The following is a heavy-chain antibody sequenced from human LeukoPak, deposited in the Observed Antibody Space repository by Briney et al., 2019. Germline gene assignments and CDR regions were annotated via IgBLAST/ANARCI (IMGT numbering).Heavy chain of an antibody. Sequence: PSETLSLTCAVYGGSFSGYYWSWIRQHPGKGLEWIGYIYYSGSTYYNPSLKSRVTISVDTSKNQFSLKLSSVTAADTAVYYCARGRRKRIAAAGAHNWFDPWGQGTLVTVSS. D-gene: IGHD6-13*01. CDR2: IYYSGST. J-gene: IGHJ5*02. CDR1: GGSFSGYY. CDR3: ARGRRKRIAAAGAHNWFDP. V-gene: IGHV4-34*01.